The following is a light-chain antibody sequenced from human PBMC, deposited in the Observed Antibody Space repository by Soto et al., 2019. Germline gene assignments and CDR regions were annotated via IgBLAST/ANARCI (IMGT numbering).Light chain of an antibody. CDR2: GAS. CDR1: QSVSSSH. Sequence: EIVLTQSPGTLSLSPGERATLSCRASQSVSSSHLAWYQQKPGQAPSLLIYGASSRAIGIPDRFSGSGSGTDFTITISRLEPEDFAVYSCHQYGSSPWTFGQGTKVEIK. J-gene: IGKJ1*01. CDR3: HQYGSSPWT. V-gene: IGKV3-20*01.